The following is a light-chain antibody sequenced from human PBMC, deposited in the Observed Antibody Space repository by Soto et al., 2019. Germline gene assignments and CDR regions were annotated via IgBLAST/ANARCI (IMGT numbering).Light chain of an antibody. V-gene: IGKV3-20*01. CDR2: GAS. CDR3: QQYGNSPLT. Sequence: EIVLTQSPVTLSLSPGERATLSCRASQSVRSSYFAWYQQKPGQAPRLLIFGASTRAPGIPDRFSGSGSGTDFTLTISKLEPEDFALFYCQQYGNSPLTFGGGTKVDI. CDR1: QSVRSSY. J-gene: IGKJ4*01.